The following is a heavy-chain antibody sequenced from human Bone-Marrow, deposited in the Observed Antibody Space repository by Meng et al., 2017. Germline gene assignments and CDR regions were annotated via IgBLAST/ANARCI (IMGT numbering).Heavy chain of an antibody. V-gene: IGHV3-15*01. Sequence: GESLKISCAASGFTFSNAWMSWVRQAPGKGLEWVGRIKSKTDGGTTDYAAPVKGRFTISRDDSKNTLYLQMNSLKTEDTAVYYCRGSYSVFGFDYWGQGTLVTVSS. J-gene: IGHJ4*02. CDR3: RGSYSVFGFDY. D-gene: IGHD1-26*01. CDR1: GFTFSNAW. CDR2: IKSKTDGGTT.